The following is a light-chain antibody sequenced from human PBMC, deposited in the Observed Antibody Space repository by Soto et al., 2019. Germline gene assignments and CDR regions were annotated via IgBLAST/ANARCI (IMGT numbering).Light chain of an antibody. Sequence: DIQMAQSPSTLSASVGDRVTITCRASQSISSWLAWYQQKPGKAPKLLIYDAYSLESGTPSRFSGRRSGTEFTITIASVQPEDFATYYCQQYSSYSPLTFGGGTKVEIK. CDR3: QQYSSYSPLT. CDR1: QSISSW. CDR2: DAY. V-gene: IGKV1-5*01. J-gene: IGKJ4*01.